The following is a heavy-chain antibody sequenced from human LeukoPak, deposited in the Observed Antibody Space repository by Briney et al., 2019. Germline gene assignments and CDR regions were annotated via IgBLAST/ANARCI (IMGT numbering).Heavy chain of an antibody. CDR3: ARGRGYRFNWFDP. J-gene: IGHJ5*02. V-gene: IGHV4-34*01. CDR1: GGSFSGYY. Sequence: SETLSLTCTVSGGSFSGYYWSWIRQPPGKGLEWIGEINHSGSTNYNPSLKSRVTISVDTSKNQFSLRLSSVTAADTAVYYCARGRGYRFNWFDPWGQGTLVTVSS. CDR2: INHSGST. D-gene: IGHD6-13*01.